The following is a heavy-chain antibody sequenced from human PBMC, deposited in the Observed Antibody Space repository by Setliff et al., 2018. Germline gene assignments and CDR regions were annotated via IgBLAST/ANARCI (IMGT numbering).Heavy chain of an antibody. Sequence: PSETLSLTCAVSGYSMSSGYYWGWFRQPPGKGLEWIGSIYHSGQTFYNPSLKSRATLLVDTSKNQFSLRLTSVPAADTAVYYCARGGLAAAATHWGQGTPVTVSS. V-gene: IGHV4-38-2*01. CDR3: ARGGLAAAATH. CDR2: IYHSGQT. D-gene: IGHD6-13*01. CDR1: GYSMSSGYY. J-gene: IGHJ4*02.